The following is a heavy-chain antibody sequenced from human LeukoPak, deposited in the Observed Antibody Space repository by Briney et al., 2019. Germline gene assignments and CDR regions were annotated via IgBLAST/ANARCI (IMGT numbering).Heavy chain of an antibody. J-gene: IGHJ4*02. D-gene: IGHD3-16*02. CDR2: MYYSGST. CDR3: ARAPPMITFGGVIVIPGEFDY. Sequence: PSETLSLTCTVSGGSISSSSYYWGWIRQPPGKGLEWIGSMYYSGSTYYNPSLKSRVTISVDTSKNQFSLKLSSVTAADTAVYYCARAPPMITFGGVIVIPGEFDYWGQGTLVTVSS. CDR1: GGSISSSSYY. V-gene: IGHV4-39*07.